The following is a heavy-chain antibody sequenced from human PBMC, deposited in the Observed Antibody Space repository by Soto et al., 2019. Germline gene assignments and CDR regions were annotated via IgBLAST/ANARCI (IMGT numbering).Heavy chain of an antibody. CDR3: AKDHSHGVGATGTYIDS. CDR2: MSYNGNDD. Sequence: QVRLVQSGGGVVQPGGSLRLSCTGSGYTFSVYGMHWVRQAPGKGLEWVAFMSYNGNDDYYADSVKGRFTISRDNSQNTVYLQINSLRSEDTAMYYCAKDHSHGVGATGTYIDSWGQGGLVTVSS. V-gene: IGHV3-30*18. J-gene: IGHJ4*02. D-gene: IGHD1-26*01. CDR1: GYTFSVYG.